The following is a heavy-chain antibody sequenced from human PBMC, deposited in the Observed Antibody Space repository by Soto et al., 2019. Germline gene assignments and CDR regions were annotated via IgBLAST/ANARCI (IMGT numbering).Heavy chain of an antibody. Sequence: SGPTLVNPTETLTLTCTVSGFSLTTGKMGVSWIRQPPGKALEWLAHIFSDNERSYSTSLQGRLTISKDTSGSQVVLSMTNVDPVDTATYYCARMNVDSYQFYYAIDVWG. D-gene: IGHD1-1*01. CDR3: ARMNVDSYQFYYAIDV. V-gene: IGHV2-26*01. CDR2: IFSDNER. J-gene: IGHJ6*02. CDR1: GFSLTTGKMG.